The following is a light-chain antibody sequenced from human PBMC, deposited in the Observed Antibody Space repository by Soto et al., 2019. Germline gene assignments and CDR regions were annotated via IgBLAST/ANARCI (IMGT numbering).Light chain of an antibody. CDR2: AAS. J-gene: IGKJ5*01. Sequence: QLTQSPSSLSASVGDRVAITCRASQGISSYLAWYQKKPGKAPNLLIYAASTLESGVPSRFSATVSGTEFSLTITSLQPEDFATYYCQQLFDSPITFGQGTRLEIK. CDR3: QQLFDSPIT. V-gene: IGKV1-9*01. CDR1: QGISSY.